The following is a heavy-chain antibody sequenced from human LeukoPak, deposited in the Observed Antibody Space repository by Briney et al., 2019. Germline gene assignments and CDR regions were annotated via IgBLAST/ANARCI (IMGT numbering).Heavy chain of an antibody. D-gene: IGHD6-19*01. CDR2: IYHSGST. J-gene: IGHJ4*02. CDR3: ARGSGIAVAGKGYDY. CDR1: GYSISSGYY. Sequence: SETLSLTCTVSGYSISSGYYWGWIRQPPGKGLEWIGSIYHSGSTYYNPSLKSRVTISVDTSKNQFSLKLSSVTAADTAVYYCARGSGIAVAGKGYDYWGQGTLVTVSS. V-gene: IGHV4-38-2*02.